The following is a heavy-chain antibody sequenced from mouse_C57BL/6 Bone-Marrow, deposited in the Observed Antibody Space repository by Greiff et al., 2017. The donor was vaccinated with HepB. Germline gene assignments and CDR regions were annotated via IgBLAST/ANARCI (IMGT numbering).Heavy chain of an antibody. CDR3: ARDGDY. V-gene: IGHV1-55*01. Sequence: QVQLQQPGAELVKPGASVKMSCKASGYTFTSYWITWVKQRPGQGLEWIGDIYPGSGSTNYNEKFKSKATLTADTSSSTAYMQLSSLTSEDSAVYYCARDGDYWGQGTTLTVSS. CDR2: IYPGSGST. CDR1: GYTFTSYW. J-gene: IGHJ2*01.